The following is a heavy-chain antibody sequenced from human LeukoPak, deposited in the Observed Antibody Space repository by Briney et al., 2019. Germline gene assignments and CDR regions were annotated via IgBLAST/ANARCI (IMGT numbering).Heavy chain of an antibody. CDR1: GYTLTELS. Sequence: ASVKVSCKVSGYTLTELSMHWVRQAPGKGLEWMGGFDPEDGETIYAQKFQGRVTMTEDTSTDTAYMELSSLRSEDTAVYYCATGGDSSGYYSYWGQGTLVTVSS. CDR3: ATGGDSSGYYSY. J-gene: IGHJ4*02. V-gene: IGHV1-24*01. D-gene: IGHD3-22*01. CDR2: FDPEDGET.